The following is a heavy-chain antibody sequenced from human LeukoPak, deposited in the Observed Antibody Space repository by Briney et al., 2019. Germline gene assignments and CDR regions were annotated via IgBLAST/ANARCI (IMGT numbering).Heavy chain of an antibody. V-gene: IGHV3-23*01. CDR2: ISGGGGGT. J-gene: IGHJ4*02. Sequence: GGSLRLSCAASGFTFSTSAMSWVRQAPGKGLEWVSGISGGGGGTDYADSVKGRFTISRDNSKNTLYLQMNSLTAEDTAVYYCAKDGVVVVVGGVYYFDYWGQGTLVTVSS. D-gene: IGHD2-15*01. CDR3: AKDGVVVVVGGVYYFDY. CDR1: GFTFSTSA.